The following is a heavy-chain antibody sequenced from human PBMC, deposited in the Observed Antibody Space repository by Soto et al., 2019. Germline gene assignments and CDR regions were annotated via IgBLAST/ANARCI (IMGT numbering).Heavy chain of an antibody. Sequence: DSLKISCKGSGYSFTSYWISWVRQMPGKGLEWMGRIDPSDSYTNYSPSFQGHVTISADKSISTAYLQWSSLKASDTAMYYCARHGPPNFWSGYYTGYGMDVWGQGTTVTVSS. CDR1: GYSFTSYW. CDR3: ARHGPPNFWSGYYTGYGMDV. D-gene: IGHD3-3*01. V-gene: IGHV5-10-1*01. CDR2: IDPSDSYT. J-gene: IGHJ6*02.